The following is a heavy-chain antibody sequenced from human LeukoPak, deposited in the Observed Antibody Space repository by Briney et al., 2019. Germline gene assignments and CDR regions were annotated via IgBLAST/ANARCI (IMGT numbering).Heavy chain of an antibody. J-gene: IGHJ4*02. V-gene: IGHV4-34*01. Sequence: SETLSLTCAVYGGSFSGYYWSWIRQPPGKGLEWIGEINHSGSTNYNPSLESRVTISVDTSKNQFSLKLSSATAADTAVYYCAGKYYDFWSGYQRRYFDYWGQGTLVSVSS. CDR1: GGSFSGYY. D-gene: IGHD3-3*01. CDR2: INHSGST. CDR3: AGKYYDFWSGYQRRYFDY.